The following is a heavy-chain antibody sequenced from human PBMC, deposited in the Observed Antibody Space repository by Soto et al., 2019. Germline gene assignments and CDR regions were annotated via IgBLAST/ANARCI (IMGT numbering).Heavy chain of an antibody. CDR2: IHNGGST. Sequence: LSLTCTVSGGSISDHYYMWIRQSPGKGLEYIGYIHNGGSTNYNPSLKSRVIISVDTSKNQFSLKLTSVTAADTAVYYCVTRFYTSGVLFDYWGQGTPVTVSS. CDR3: VTRFYTSGVLFDY. CDR1: GGSISDHY. V-gene: IGHV4-59*11. J-gene: IGHJ4*02. D-gene: IGHD2-2*02.